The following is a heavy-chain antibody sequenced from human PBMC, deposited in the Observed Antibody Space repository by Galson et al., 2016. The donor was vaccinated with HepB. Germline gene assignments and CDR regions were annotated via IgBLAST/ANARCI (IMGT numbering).Heavy chain of an antibody. CDR1: GGSVISTSHY. CDR2: VYYSRPV. CDR3: ARYNIVGATDAFDI. J-gene: IGHJ3*02. V-gene: IGHV4-61*03. Sequence: SETLSLTCIVSGGSVISTSHYWGWIRQPPGKGLEWIGYVYYSRPVTYSPSLRSRAIVSVDTSKNHFSLNLNSVTAADTAVYYCARYNIVGATDAFDIWGQGTMVIVSS. D-gene: IGHD1-26*01.